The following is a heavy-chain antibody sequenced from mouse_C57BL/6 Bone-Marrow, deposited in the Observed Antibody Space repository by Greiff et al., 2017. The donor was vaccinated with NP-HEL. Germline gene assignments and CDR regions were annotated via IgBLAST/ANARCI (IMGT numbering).Heavy chain of an antibody. Sequence: VQLQQSGAELARPGASVKLSCKASGYTFTSYGISWVKQRTGQGLEWIGEIYPRSGNTYYNEKFKGKATLTADKSSSTAYMELRSLTSEDSAVYFCARGGIYYGNYGYFDYWGQGTTPTVSS. V-gene: IGHV1-81*01. CDR3: ARGGIYYGNYGYFDY. J-gene: IGHJ2*01. D-gene: IGHD2-1*01. CDR1: GYTFTSYG. CDR2: IYPRSGNT.